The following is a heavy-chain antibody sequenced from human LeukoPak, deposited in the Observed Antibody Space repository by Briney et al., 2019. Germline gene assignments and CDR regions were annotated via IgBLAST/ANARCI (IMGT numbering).Heavy chain of an antibody. CDR3: ARHPPGGQDSSAWYAWLDP. D-gene: IGHD6-13*01. Sequence: PSETLSLTCSVSGGFISSYYWSWIRQPPGKELEWIGHIYTSGNTNYNPSLKSRVTISVDTSKNQVSLNLRSVTAADTAVYYCARHPPGGQDSSAWYAWLDPWGQGTLVTVSS. V-gene: IGHV4-4*09. CDR1: GGFISSYY. CDR2: IYTSGNT. J-gene: IGHJ5*02.